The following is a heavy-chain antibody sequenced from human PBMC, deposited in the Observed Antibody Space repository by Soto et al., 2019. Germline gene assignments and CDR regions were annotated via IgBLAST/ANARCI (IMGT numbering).Heavy chain of an antibody. CDR3: ARRIAVAGTPAAWFDP. D-gene: IGHD6-13*01. Sequence: SETLSLTCTVSGGYITSRSYYWGWIRQPPGKGLEWIGNIYYSGSTYYNPSLKSRVTISVDTSKNQFSLKLSSVTAADTAVYYCARRIAVAGTPAAWFDPWGQGTLVTVSS. J-gene: IGHJ5*02. V-gene: IGHV4-39*01. CDR1: GGYITSRSYY. CDR2: IYYSGST.